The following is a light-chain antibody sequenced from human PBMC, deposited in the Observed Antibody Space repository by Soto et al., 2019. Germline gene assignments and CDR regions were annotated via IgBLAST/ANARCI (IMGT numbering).Light chain of an antibody. CDR1: QDITIY. J-gene: IGKJ3*01. Sequence: DIQMTQSPPSLSASVGDRVTIICQASQDITIYLNWYQQRPGRAPKLLIYDASTLETGVPSRFSGSGSGTVFTFTITSLQPEDIATYYCQHYENLPFTFGPGTKVAI. CDR3: QHYENLPFT. CDR2: DAS. V-gene: IGKV1-33*01.